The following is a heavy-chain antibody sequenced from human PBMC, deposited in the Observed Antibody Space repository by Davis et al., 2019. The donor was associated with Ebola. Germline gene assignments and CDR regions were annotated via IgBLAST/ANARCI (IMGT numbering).Heavy chain of an antibody. Sequence: PGGSLRLSCAASGFTFSSYSMNWVRQAPGKGLEWVSSISSSSSYIYYADSMKGRFTISRDNAKNSLYLQMNSLRAEDTAVYYCAAFYYDRITGFDYWGQGTLVTVSS. V-gene: IGHV3-21*01. CDR3: AAFYYDRITGFDY. CDR1: GFTFSSYS. D-gene: IGHD3-22*01. J-gene: IGHJ4*02. CDR2: ISSSSSYI.